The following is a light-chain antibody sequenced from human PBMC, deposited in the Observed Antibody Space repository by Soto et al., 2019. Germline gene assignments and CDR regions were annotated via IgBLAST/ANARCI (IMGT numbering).Light chain of an antibody. V-gene: IGLV2-14*01. CDR3: SSYTSSTTVL. CDR1: NSDIGGYNY. J-gene: IGLJ2*01. CDR2: EVS. Sequence: QSVLTQPASVSGSPGQSITISCTGTNSDIGGYNYVSWYQQNPGKAPKLMIYEVSNRPSGVSNRFSGSKSGNTASLTISGLQAEDEGDYYCSSYTSSTTVLFGGGTKVTVL.